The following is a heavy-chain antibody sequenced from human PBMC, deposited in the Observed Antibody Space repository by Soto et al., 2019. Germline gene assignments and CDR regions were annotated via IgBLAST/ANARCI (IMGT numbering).Heavy chain of an antibody. Sequence: EVQLVESGGGLVQPGGSLRLSCAASGFTFSNYNMNWVRQAPGKGLVWVSYISSSNSTIYYADSVKGRFTISRDNAKNSLYLQMNSLRAEDTAVYYCARASSWYAEYFQHWGQGTLVTVSS. D-gene: IGHD6-13*01. CDR1: GFTFSNYN. J-gene: IGHJ1*01. V-gene: IGHV3-48*01. CDR3: ARASSWYAEYFQH. CDR2: ISSSNSTI.